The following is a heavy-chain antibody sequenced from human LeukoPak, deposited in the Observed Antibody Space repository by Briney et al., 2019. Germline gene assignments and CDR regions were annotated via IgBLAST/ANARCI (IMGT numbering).Heavy chain of an antibody. Sequence: GGSLRLSCAASGFTFSSYAMNWVRQAPGKGLEWVSFISGSGGSTYYADSVKGRFTISRDNSKNTLYLQMNSLRAEDTAVYYCAKDLRPVAVAGPCDYWGQGTLVTVSS. CDR1: GFTFSSYA. J-gene: IGHJ4*02. CDR2: ISGSGGST. D-gene: IGHD6-19*01. V-gene: IGHV3-23*01. CDR3: AKDLRPVAVAGPCDY.